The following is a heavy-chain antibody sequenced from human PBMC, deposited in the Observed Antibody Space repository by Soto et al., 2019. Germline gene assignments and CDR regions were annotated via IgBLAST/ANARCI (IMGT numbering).Heavy chain of an antibody. CDR1: GIEFSNYA. V-gene: IGHV3-23*01. J-gene: IGHJ4*02. CDR2: VSASGRSR. Sequence: EVQLLESGGGLVQPGGSLRLSCVGSGIEFSNYAMSWVRQAPGKGLEWVSIVSASGRSRYQADSVKGRFTISRDNAKNTLYLHMTNLRAEDTAVYYCAKDVNWLDVYYDVWGQGTPVTVSS. CDR3: AKDVNWLDVYYDV. D-gene: IGHD3-16*01.